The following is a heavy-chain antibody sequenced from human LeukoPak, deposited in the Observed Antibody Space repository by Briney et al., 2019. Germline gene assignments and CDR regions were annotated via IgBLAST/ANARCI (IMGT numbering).Heavy chain of an antibody. CDR1: GGSISSGGYY. J-gene: IGHJ5*02. D-gene: IGHD6-13*01. CDR2: IYHSGST. CDR3: ARQPTLRQQLAYNWFDP. Sequence: SETLSLTCTVSGGSISSGGYYWSWIRQPPGKGLEWIGYIYHSGSTYYNPSLKSRVTISVDRSKNQFSLKLSSVTAADTAVYYCARQPTLRQQLAYNWFDPWGQGTLVTVSS. V-gene: IGHV4-30-2*01.